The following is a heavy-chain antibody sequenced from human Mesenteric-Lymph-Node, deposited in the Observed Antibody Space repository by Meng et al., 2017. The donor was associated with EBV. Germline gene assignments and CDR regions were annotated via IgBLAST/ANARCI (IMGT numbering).Heavy chain of an antibody. Sequence: EHLQQWGAGLLKPSVTLSLPCAVYGGSFSGYYWSWIRQPPGKGLEWIGEINHSGSTNYNPSLKSRVTISVDTSKNQFSLKLSSVTAADTAVYYCARGFLSFVRVFDYWGQGTLVTVSS. D-gene: IGHD2/OR15-2a*01. CDR3: ARGFLSFVRVFDY. V-gene: IGHV4-34*01. J-gene: IGHJ4*02. CDR2: INHSGST. CDR1: GGSFSGYY.